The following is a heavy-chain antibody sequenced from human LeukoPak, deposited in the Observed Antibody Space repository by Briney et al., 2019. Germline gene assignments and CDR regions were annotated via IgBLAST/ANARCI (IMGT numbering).Heavy chain of an antibody. Sequence: GGCLRLSCAASGYTFSSYGMHWVRQAPGKGLEWVAVIPYDGSNKYYADSVKGRFTISRDNSKNTLYLQMNSLRAEDTAVYYCAKDPRPRSGGYFDYWGQGTLVTVSS. J-gene: IGHJ4*02. CDR1: GYTFSSYG. CDR3: AKDPRPRSGGYFDY. D-gene: IGHD1-1*01. V-gene: IGHV3-30*18. CDR2: IPYDGSNK.